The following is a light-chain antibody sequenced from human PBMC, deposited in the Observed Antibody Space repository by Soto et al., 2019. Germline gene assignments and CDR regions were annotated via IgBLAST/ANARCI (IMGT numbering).Light chain of an antibody. CDR2: AAS. V-gene: IGKV1-39*01. CDR3: QQSYFTPTWT. Sequence: DIQMTQSPSSLSASVGDRVIITCRASQYIGIYLNWYQKKPGKAPKVLIHAASRVQSGVPSRFSGSGSGTDFTLTISSLQPEDFATYYCQQSYFTPTWTFGQGTKVDI. J-gene: IGKJ1*01. CDR1: QYIGIY.